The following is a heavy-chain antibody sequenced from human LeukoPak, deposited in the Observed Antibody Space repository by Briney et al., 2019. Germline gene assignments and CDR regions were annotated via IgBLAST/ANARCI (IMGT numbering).Heavy chain of an antibody. CDR1: GLTFSTYW. CDR3: AREARVGGALQY. D-gene: IGHD1-26*01. J-gene: IGHJ4*02. CDR2: INPDGSIR. Sequence: GGSLRLSCAASGLTFSTYWMHWVRQAPGKGLAWVARINPDGSIRTYANSVQGRVTISRDTAKDTLFLQMNSLRAEDTAVYYCAREARVGGALQYWGQGTTVTVSS. V-gene: IGHV3-74*03.